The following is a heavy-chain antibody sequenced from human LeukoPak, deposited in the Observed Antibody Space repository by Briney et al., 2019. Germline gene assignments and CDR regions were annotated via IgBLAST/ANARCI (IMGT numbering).Heavy chain of an antibody. J-gene: IGHJ4*02. CDR1: AFTFSNYA. CDR3: ARRDSGDYAGGLLYY. D-gene: IGHD4-17*01. Sequence: GGSLRLSCAASAFTFSNYAMTWVREAPGMGLEWVSSISSSGGSTYYADSVKGRFTISRDNSKNTLYLQMNSLRADDTAVYYCARRDSGDYAGGLLYYWGQGTLVTVSS. CDR2: ISSSGGST. V-gene: IGHV3-23*01.